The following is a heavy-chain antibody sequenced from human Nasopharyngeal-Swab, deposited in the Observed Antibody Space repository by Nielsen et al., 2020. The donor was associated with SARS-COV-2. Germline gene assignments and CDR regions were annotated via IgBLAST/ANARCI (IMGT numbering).Heavy chain of an antibody. D-gene: IGHD4-23*01. CDR3: ARVDSYGGNYDDGFDI. Sequence: ASVTVSCLASVYTFTRYSLNWVRPATGQGLAWMGWMNPNNCRSVYAQMFQGRMTMTRNTALSTAYLELSSLRSEDTAVYYCARVDSYGGNYDDGFDIWGQGTMVSVSS. CDR1: VYTFTRYS. J-gene: IGHJ3*02. CDR2: MNPNNCRS. V-gene: IGHV1-8*01.